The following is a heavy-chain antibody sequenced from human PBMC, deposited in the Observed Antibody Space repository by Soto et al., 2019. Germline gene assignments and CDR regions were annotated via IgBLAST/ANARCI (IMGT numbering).Heavy chain of an antibody. CDR1: GGSFSGYY. Sequence: QVQLQQWGTGQLKSSETLSLTCAVNGGSFSGYYWSWIRQPPGKGLEWIGEIHHSGSTNYNPSLKSRVTISLDACKNQFCLKLNSVTAADTAVYYCATIVVVASAMRDDAFDIWGQGTMVTVSS. CDR3: ATIVVVASAMRDDAFDI. CDR2: IHHSGST. J-gene: IGHJ3*02. D-gene: IGHD2-2*01. V-gene: IGHV4-34*01.